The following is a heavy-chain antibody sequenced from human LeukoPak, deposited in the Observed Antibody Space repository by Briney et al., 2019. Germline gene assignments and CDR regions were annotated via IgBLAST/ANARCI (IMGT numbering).Heavy chain of an antibody. J-gene: IGHJ4*02. V-gene: IGHV4-4*02. D-gene: IGHD3-22*01. CDR2: IHHSGST. Sequence: PSGTLSLTCAVSGDSISNTNWWSWVRLPPGKGLEWIGEIHHSGSTHYNPSLKSRVTISVDKSKNQLAVNLSPATAADTAVYYCAGYSMIGDYWGQGTLVTVSS. CDR3: AGYSMIGDY. CDR1: GDSISNTNW.